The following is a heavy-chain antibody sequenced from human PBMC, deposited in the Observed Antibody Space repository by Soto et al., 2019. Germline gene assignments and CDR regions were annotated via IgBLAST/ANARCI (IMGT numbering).Heavy chain of an antibody. D-gene: IGHD1-7*01. Sequence: SETLSLTCAVSGGSFTSNNWWTWVRQPPGQGLAWIGEIYRTGSTNYNPSLQSRVTISLDKSENQFSLKVTSLTAADTAVYYCASRDPGTSVDYWGQGTLVTVSS. V-gene: IGHV4-4*02. CDR2: IYRTGST. CDR3: ASRDPGTSVDY. CDR1: GGSFTSNNW. J-gene: IGHJ4*02.